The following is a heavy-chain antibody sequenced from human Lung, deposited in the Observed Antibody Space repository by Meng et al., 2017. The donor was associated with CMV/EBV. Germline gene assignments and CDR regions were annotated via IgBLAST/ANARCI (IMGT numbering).Heavy chain of an antibody. J-gene: IGHJ4*02. CDR1: GGSISSSSYY. V-gene: IGHV4-39*01. CDR2: VVYSGTT. D-gene: IGHD1-14*01. CDR3: ARHHHSPTFDY. Sequence: LPGSGPGLVTPSETLSLTCTVSGGSISSSSYYWAWIRQPPGEGLEWIGSVVYSGTTYYTSSLKSRVSISVDTSKNQFSLKLSSVTAADTAVYYCARHHHSPTFDYWGQGTLVTVSS.